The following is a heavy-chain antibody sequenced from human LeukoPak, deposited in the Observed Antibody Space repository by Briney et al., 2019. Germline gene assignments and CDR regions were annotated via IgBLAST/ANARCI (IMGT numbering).Heavy chain of an antibody. CDR2: IFYSGST. D-gene: IGHD2-21*01. J-gene: IGHJ3*02. CDR3: ARELWWGPRHAFDI. CDR1: GGAISSSGYY. V-gene: IGHV4-39*07. Sequence: SETLSLTFTVSGGAISSSGYYWGWVRQPPGKGLEWIGSIFYSGSTYYSPSLKSRVTISKDASKNHFSPKLSSVTAADTAVYFCARELWWGPRHAFDIWGQGTMVTVSS.